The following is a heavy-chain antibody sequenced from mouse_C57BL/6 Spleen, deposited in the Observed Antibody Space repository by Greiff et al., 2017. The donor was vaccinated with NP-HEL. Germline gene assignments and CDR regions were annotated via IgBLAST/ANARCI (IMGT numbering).Heavy chain of an antibody. CDR3: ASLLRPTWFDY. CDR1: GFTFTDYY. V-gene: IGHV7-3*01. Sequence: EVHLVESGGGLVQPGGSLSLSCAASGFTFTDYYMSWVRQPPGKALEWLGFIRNTANGYTTEYSASVQGRFTISRYTSQSILYLPMKGRRAEDSATYYDASLLRPTWFDYWGQGTLVTVSA. D-gene: IGHD1-2*01. CDR2: IRNTANGYTT. J-gene: IGHJ3*01.